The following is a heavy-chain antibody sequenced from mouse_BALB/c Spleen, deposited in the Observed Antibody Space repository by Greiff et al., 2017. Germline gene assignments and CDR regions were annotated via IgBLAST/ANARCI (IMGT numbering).Heavy chain of an antibody. CDR2: ISSGGST. CDR1: GFTFSSYA. CDR3: AREYGNNYYAMDY. V-gene: IGHV5-6-5*01. D-gene: IGHD2-10*02. J-gene: IGHJ4*01. Sequence: EVNVVESGGGLVKPGGSLKLSCAASGFTFSSYAMSWVRQTPEKRLEWVASISSGGSTYYPDSVKGRFTISRDNARNILYLQMSSLRSEDTAMYYCAREYGNNYYAMDYWGQGTSVTVSS.